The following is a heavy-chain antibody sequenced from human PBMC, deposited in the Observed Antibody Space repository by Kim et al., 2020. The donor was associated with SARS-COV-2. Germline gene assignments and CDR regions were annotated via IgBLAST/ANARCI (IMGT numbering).Heavy chain of an antibody. CDR2: INPDNGKI. J-gene: IGHJ4*02. CDR3: ARGTHPGSWLIDY. CDR1: GYAFRNYA. D-gene: IGHD6-13*01. V-gene: IGHV1-3*01. Sequence: ASVKVSCKPSGYAFRNYAMHWVRQAPGQRLERMGCINPDNGKIDDPQNFQGRVTITRDTSANTGHMELSSLRPEDTAVYYCARGTHPGSWLIDYWGQGTLVTVSS.